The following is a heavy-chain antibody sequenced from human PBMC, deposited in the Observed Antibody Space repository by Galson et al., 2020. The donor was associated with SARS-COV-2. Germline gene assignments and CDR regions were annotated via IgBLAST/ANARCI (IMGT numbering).Heavy chain of an antibody. CDR2: FYSSGST. CDR3: ASIRIAASSWVDP. D-gene: IGHD6-13*01. V-gene: IGHV4-61*09. CDR1: GGSISSGSYY. Sequence: SETLSLTCTVSGGSISSGSYYWSWIRQPAGKGLEWIGQFYSSGSTNYNPSLKSRVTMSVDASKNQFSLTLSSVTAADTAMYYCASIRIAASSWVDPWGQGTLVTVSS. J-gene: IGHJ5*02.